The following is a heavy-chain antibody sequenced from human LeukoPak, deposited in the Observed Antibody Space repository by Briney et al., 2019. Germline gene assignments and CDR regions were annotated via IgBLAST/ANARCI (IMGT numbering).Heavy chain of an antibody. CDR1: GFTFSSYG. CDR3: AKDSRRYCSGGSCYSSPDY. D-gene: IGHD2-15*01. Sequence: GGSLRLSCAASGFTFSSYGMHWVRQAPGEGLEWVAFIRYDGSNKYYADSVKGRFTISRDNSKNTLYLQMNSLRAEDTAVYYCAKDSRRYCSGGSCYSSPDYWGQGTLVTVSS. V-gene: IGHV3-30*02. J-gene: IGHJ4*02. CDR2: IRYDGSNK.